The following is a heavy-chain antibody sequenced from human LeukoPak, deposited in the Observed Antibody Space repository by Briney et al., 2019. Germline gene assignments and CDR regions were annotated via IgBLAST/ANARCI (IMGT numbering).Heavy chain of an antibody. J-gene: IGHJ4*02. CDR1: GNSISSYY. V-gene: IGHV4-39*01. D-gene: IGHD2-2*01. CDR3: ARRFVVPAATFDY. CDR2: IYYSGST. Sequence: SETLSLTCNVFGNSISSYYWGWIRQPPGKGLEWIGSIYYSGSTYYNPSLKSRVTISVDTSKNQFSLKLSSVTAADTAVYYCARRFVVPAATFDYWGQGTLVTVSS.